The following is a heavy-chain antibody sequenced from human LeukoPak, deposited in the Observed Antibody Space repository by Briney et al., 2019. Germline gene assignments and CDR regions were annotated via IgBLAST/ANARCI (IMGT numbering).Heavy chain of an antibody. CDR1: GGSISSCSYY. J-gene: IGHJ4*02. CDR3: ARLSDYYGSGSYLDY. D-gene: IGHD3-10*01. V-gene: IGHV4-39*01. CDR2: IYYSGST. Sequence: PSETLSLTCTVSGGSISSCSYYWGWMRQPPGKGLEWIGSIYYSGSTYYNPSANSRVTISVDTSNNQFSLQLSSVTAADTAVYYCARLSDYYGSGSYLDYWGQGTLVTVSS.